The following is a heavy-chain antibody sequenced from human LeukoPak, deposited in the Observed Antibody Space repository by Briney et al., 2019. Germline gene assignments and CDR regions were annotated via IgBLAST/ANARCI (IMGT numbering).Heavy chain of an antibody. CDR1: GGSVTDYY. J-gene: IGHJ4*02. CDR2: IYYTGT. CDR3: ASRKLRNDY. D-gene: IGHD7-27*01. Sequence: SETLSLTCTVSGGSVTDYYWSWIRQSPGKGLEWIGYIYYTGTSYNPSLKSRVTISADTSKNQFSLKLISVTAADMAVYYCASRKLRNDYWGQGTLVTVSS. V-gene: IGHV4-59*02.